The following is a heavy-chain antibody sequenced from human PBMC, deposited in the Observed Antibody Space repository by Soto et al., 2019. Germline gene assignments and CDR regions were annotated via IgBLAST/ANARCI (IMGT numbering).Heavy chain of an antibody. CDR2: IYHSGST. Sequence: PSETLSLTCAVSGGSISSGGYSWSWIRQPPGKGLEWIGYIYHSGSTYYNPSLKSRVTISVDRSKNQFSLKLSSVTAADTAVYYCALLDFYAKWGQGTLVTVSS. J-gene: IGHJ4*01. CDR1: GGSISSGGYS. V-gene: IGHV4-30-2*01. CDR3: ALLDFYAK. D-gene: IGHD1-1*01.